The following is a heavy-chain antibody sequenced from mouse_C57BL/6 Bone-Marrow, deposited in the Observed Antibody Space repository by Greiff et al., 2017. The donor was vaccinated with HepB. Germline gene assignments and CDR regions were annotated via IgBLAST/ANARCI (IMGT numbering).Heavy chain of an antibody. CDR1: GFTFSSYG. Sequence: EVMLVESGGDLVKPGGSLKLSCAASGFTFSSYGMSWVRQTPDKRLEWVATISSGGSYTYYPDSVKGRFTISRDNAKNTLYLQMSSLKSEDTAMYYCARHEGYGWDLLFDYWGEGTTLTVSS. CDR2: ISSGGSYT. CDR3: ARHEGYGWDLLFDY. D-gene: IGHD2-3*01. J-gene: IGHJ2*01. V-gene: IGHV5-6*01.